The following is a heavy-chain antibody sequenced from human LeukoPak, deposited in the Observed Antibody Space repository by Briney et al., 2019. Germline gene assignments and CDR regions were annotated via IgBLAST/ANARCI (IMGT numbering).Heavy chain of an antibody. CDR2: IYYSGST. D-gene: IGHD1/OR15-1a*01. V-gene: IGHV4-59*12. CDR3: AALTNLNFDY. CDR1: GGSISSYY. Sequence: SETLSLTCTVSGGSISSYYWSWIRQPPGKGLEWIGYIYYSGSTNYNPSLKSRVTISVDTSKNQFSLKLSSVTAADTAVYYCAALTNLNFDYWGQGTLVTVSS. J-gene: IGHJ4*02.